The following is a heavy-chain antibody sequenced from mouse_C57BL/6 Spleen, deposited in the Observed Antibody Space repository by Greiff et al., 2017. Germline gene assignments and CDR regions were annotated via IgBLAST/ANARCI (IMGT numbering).Heavy chain of an antibody. V-gene: IGHV1-64*01. J-gene: IGHJ1*03. CDR2: IHPNSGST. CDR3: ARDRGSSPYWYFDV. Sequence: QVQLQQPGAELVKPGASVKLSCKASGYTFTSYWMHWVKQRPGQGLEWIGMIHPNSGSTNYNEKFKSKATLTVDNSSSTAYMQLSSLTSEASAVYYCARDRGSSPYWYFDVWGTGTTVTVSS. CDR1: GYTFTSYW. D-gene: IGHD1-1*01.